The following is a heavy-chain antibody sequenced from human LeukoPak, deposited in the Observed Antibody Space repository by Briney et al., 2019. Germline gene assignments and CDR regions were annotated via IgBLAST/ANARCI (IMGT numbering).Heavy chain of an antibody. CDR2: IYPGDSDT. D-gene: IGHD3-10*01. CDR1: GYSFTSYW. J-gene: IGHJ5*02. Sequence: GESLKISCKGSGYSFTSYWIGWVRQMPGKGLEWMGIIYPGDSDTRYSPSFQGQVTISADKSISTAYLQWSSLKASDTAMYYCARRTSLTMVRGVVSTIDGNWFDPWGQGTLVTVSS. V-gene: IGHV5-51*01. CDR3: ARRTSLTMVRGVVSTIDGNWFDP.